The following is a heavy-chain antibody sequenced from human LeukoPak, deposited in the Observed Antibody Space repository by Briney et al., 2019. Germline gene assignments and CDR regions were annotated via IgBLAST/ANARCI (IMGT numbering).Heavy chain of an antibody. CDR2: ISSTRSYI. D-gene: IGHD2-2*01. V-gene: IGHV3-21*01. J-gene: IGHJ5*02. Sequence: PGGSVRLSCAASGFSFTRNSMNWVRQAPGKGLEWVSSISSTRSYIYYAPSVRGRFTISRDNAKNSLYLQMNSLRAEDTAVYYCARGAIVVVPAAIARFDPWGQGTLVTVSS. CDR3: ARGAIVVVPAAIARFDP. CDR1: GFSFTRNS.